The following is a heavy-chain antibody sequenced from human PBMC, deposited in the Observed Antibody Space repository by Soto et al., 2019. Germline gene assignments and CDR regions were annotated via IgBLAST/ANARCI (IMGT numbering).Heavy chain of an antibody. J-gene: IGHJ6*02. Sequence: PSETLSLTCAIYGGSFSGFYWSWIRQPPGKGLEWIGEINDSGTTNYNPSLKSRVTISADTSKTHFSLRLTSVTAADTAVYYCAKDLAYYSSSPHYGMDVWGQGTTVTVSS. D-gene: IGHD6-13*01. CDR1: GGSFSGFY. CDR2: INDSGTT. CDR3: AKDLAYYSSSPHYGMDV. V-gene: IGHV4-34*01.